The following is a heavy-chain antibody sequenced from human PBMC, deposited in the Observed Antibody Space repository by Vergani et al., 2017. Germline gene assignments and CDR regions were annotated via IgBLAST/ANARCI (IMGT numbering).Heavy chain of an antibody. D-gene: IGHD5-12*01. CDR2: INPNSGGT. J-gene: IGHJ2*01. V-gene: IGHV1-2*02. Sequence: QVQLVQSGAEVKKPGASVKVSCKASGYTFTGYYMHWVRQAPGQGLEWMGWINPNSGGTNYAQKFQGRVTMTRDTSSSTAYMELSRLRSDDTAVYYYARGKSGYDSGWYFDLWGRGTLVTVSS. CDR1: GYTFTGYY. CDR3: ARGKSGYDSGWYFDL.